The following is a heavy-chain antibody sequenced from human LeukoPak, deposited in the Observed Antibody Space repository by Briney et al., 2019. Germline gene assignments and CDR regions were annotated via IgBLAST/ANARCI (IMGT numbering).Heavy chain of an antibody. CDR2: ISSSGSTI. D-gene: IGHD1-26*01. CDR3: ARGGGSYFSRDCAFDI. Sequence: PGGSLRLSCAASGFTFSSYEMNWVRQAPGKGLEWVSYISSSGSTIYYADSVKGRFTISRDNAKNSLYLQMNSLRAEDTAVYYCARGGGSYFSRDCAFDIWGQGTMVTVSS. J-gene: IGHJ3*02. V-gene: IGHV3-48*03. CDR1: GFTFSSYE.